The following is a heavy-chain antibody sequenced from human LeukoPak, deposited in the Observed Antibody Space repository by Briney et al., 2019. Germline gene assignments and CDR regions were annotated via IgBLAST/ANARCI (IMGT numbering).Heavy chain of an antibody. Sequence: GASVKVSCKASGYTFTSYYMHWVRQAPGQGLEWIGIINPSGGSTSYAQKFPGRVTMTRDTSTSTVYMELSSLRSEDTAVYYCAREGSSSSSYYYYYMDVWGKGTTVTVSS. J-gene: IGHJ6*03. CDR3: AREGSSSSSYYYYYMDV. D-gene: IGHD6-6*01. CDR1: GYTFTSYY. V-gene: IGHV1-46*01. CDR2: INPSGGST.